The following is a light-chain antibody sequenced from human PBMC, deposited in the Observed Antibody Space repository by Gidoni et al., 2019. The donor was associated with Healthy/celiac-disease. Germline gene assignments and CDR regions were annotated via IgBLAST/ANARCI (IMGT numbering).Light chain of an antibody. CDR1: QSISSW. Sequence: DIQMTQSPSTLSASVGDRVTITCRASQSISSWLAWDQQKPGKAPKLLIYDASSLESGVPSRFSGSGSGTEFTLTISSLQPDDFATYDCQQYNSYSPVYTFGQGTKLEIK. V-gene: IGKV1-5*01. J-gene: IGKJ2*01. CDR2: DAS. CDR3: QQYNSYSPVYT.